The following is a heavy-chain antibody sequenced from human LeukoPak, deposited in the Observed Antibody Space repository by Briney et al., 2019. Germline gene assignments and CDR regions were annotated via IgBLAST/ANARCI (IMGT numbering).Heavy chain of an antibody. CDR2: IRSKAYGSTT. Sequence: GESLRLACTVDGFTFADYAMSWVRQPPGKGLEWVGFIRSKAYGSTTEYAASVKARFSISRDDSKSIAYLQMNSLKTEDTAVYYCTRTCGGDCYLLDYWGQGTLVTVSS. V-gene: IGHV3-49*04. CDR1: GFTFADYA. J-gene: IGHJ4*02. D-gene: IGHD2-21*02. CDR3: TRTCGGDCYLLDY.